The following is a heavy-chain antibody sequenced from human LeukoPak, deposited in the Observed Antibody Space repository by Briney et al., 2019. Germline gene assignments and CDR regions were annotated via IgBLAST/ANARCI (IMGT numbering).Heavy chain of an antibody. CDR1: GGSISSSSYY. V-gene: IGHV4-39*07. J-gene: IGHJ4*02. CDR3: ARGEDFERYYLAY. Sequence: PSEILSLTCTVSGGSISSSSYYWGWIRQPPGKGLEWIGSIYYSGSTYYNPSLKSRVTISVDTSKNQFSLKLTSVTAADTAVYFCARGEDFERYYLAYWGQGTLVTVSS. CDR2: IYYSGST. D-gene: IGHD3-9*01.